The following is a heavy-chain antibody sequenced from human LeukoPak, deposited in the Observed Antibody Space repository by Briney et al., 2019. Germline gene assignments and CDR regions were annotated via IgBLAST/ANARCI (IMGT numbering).Heavy chain of an antibody. CDR2: IYHSGST. Sequence: PGGSLRLSCAASGFTFSSHAMSWVRQPPGKGLEWIGEIYHSGSTNYNPSLKSRVTISVDKSKNQFSLKLSSVTAADTAVYYCAAEGVAFDYWGQGTLVTVSS. CDR1: GFTFSSHAM. J-gene: IGHJ4*02. CDR3: AAEGVAFDY. V-gene: IGHV4-4*02. D-gene: IGHD2-15*01.